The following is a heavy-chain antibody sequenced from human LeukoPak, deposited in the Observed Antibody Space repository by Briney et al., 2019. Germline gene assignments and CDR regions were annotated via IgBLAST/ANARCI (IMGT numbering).Heavy chain of an antibody. J-gene: IGHJ4*02. V-gene: IGHV4-59*11. CDR3: TTIKRGNIFGYFDF. CDR2: VFDSGRT. D-gene: IGHD5-18*01. CDR1: GGSMTTHH. Sequence: SETLSLTCTVSGGSMTTHHWNWIRQTPGKGLEWIGYVFDSGRTKENPSLKSRVTLSADTSKNQLSLRLSSVTTADTAVYYCTTIKRGNIFGYFDFWGQGILVTVSS.